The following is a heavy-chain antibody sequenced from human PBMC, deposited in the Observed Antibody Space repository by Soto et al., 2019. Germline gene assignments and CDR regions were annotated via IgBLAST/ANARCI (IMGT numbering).Heavy chain of an antibody. J-gene: IGHJ6*02. D-gene: IGHD3-10*01. CDR1: GYTLTELS. V-gene: IGHV1-24*01. CDR3: ATALLSLPLREKVKHDPKIYYYYGMDV. CDR2: FDPEDGET. Sequence: ASVKVSCKVSGYTLTELSMHWVRQAPGKGLEWMGGFDPEDGETIYAQKFQGRVTMTEDTSTDTAYMELSSLRSEDTAVYYCATALLSLPLREKVKHDPKIYYYYGMDVWGQGTTVTVSS.